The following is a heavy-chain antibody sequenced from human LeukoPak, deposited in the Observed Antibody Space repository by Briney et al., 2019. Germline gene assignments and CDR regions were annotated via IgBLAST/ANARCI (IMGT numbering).Heavy chain of an antibody. D-gene: IGHD1-26*01. CDR2: IKQDGSEK. Sequence: GGSLRLSCAASGFTFSSHWMSWVRQAPGKGPEWVANIKQDGSEKNYVDSVKGRFTISRDNAKNLVHLQMNSLRAEDTAVYYCARDKIVGATNFDYWGQGTLVTVSS. CDR3: ARDKIVGATNFDY. J-gene: IGHJ4*02. CDR1: GFTFSSHW. V-gene: IGHV3-7*03.